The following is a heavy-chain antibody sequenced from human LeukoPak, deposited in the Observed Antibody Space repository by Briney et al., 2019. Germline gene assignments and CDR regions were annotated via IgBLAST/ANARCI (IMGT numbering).Heavy chain of an antibody. CDR1: GGSISSYY. J-gene: IGHJ5*02. CDR3: AREGDYSKCLGNWFDP. Sequence: PSETLSLTCTVSGGSISSYYWSWIRQPPGKGLEWIGYIYYSGSTNYNPSLKSRVTISVDTSKNQFSLKLSSVTAADTAVYYCAREGDYSKCLGNWFDPWGQGTLVTVSS. CDR2: IYYSGST. D-gene: IGHD4-11*01. V-gene: IGHV4-59*01.